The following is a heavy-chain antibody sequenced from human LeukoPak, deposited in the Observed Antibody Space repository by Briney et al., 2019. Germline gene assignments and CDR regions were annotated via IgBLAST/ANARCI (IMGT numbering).Heavy chain of an antibody. V-gene: IGHV3-64D*06. Sequence: GGSLRLSCSASGFTFSSYAMHWVRQAPGKGLEYVSAISSNGGSTYYADSVKGRFTISRDNSKNTLYLQMSSLRAEDTAVYYCVKDPVVAATRGYYYGMDVWGKGPTVTVSS. CDR1: GFTFSSYA. CDR2: ISSNGGST. CDR3: VKDPVVAATRGYYYGMDV. J-gene: IGHJ6*04. D-gene: IGHD2-15*01.